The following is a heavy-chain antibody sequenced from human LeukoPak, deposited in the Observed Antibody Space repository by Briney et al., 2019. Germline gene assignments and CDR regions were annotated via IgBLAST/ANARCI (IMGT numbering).Heavy chain of an antibody. D-gene: IGHD2-15*01. CDR2: IYTSGST. CDR1: GGSISSYY. CDR3: ARLSMLGYCSGGSCPLAMDV. V-gene: IGHV4-4*07. J-gene: IGHJ6*04. Sequence: SETLSLTCTVSGGSISSYYWSWIRQPPGKGLEWIGRIYTSGSTNYNPSLKSRVTMSVDTSKNQFSLKLSSVTAADTAVYYCARLSMLGYCSGGSCPLAMDVWGKGTTVTISS.